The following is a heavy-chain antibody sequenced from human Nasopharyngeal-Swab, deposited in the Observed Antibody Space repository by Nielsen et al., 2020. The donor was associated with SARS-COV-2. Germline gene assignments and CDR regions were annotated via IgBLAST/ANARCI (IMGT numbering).Heavy chain of an antibody. V-gene: IGHV3-23*01. Sequence: GESLKISCAASGFTFSSHDMSWVRQAPGKGLEWVSTIGGSGGSTNYADSVRGRFTISRDNPENTLYLQMNTLRAEDTAVHYCANRRGGSWHPYCFDYWGQGTLVT. D-gene: IGHD6-13*01. CDR3: ANRRGGSWHPYCFDY. CDR1: GFTFSSHD. CDR2: IGGSGGST. J-gene: IGHJ4*02.